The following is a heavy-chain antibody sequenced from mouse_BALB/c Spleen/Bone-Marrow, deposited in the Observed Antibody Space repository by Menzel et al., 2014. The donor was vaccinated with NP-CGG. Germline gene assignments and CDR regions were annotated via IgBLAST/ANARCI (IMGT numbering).Heavy chain of an antibody. D-gene: IGHD2-4*01. V-gene: IGHV3-1*02. CDR2: IHYSGST. J-gene: IGHJ3*01. Sequence: VQLKQSGPDLVKPSQSLSLTCTVTGYSITSGYSWHWIRQFPGNKLEWMGYIHYSGSTNYNPSLKSRISITRDTSKNQFFLQLNSVTTEGTATYYCARPGNYDSTLAYWGQGTLVTVSA. CDR1: GYSITSGYS. CDR3: ARPGNYDSTLAY.